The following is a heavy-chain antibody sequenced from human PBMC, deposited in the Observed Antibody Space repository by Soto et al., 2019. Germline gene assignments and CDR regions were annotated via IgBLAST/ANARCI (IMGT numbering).Heavy chain of an antibody. CDR2: IYYSGST. CDR1: GGSISSGDYY. D-gene: IGHD1-1*01. Sequence: QVQLQESGPGLVKPSQTLSLTCTVSGGSISSGDYYWSWIRQPPGKGLEWIGYIYYSGSTYYNPSLKSRVTISVDTSKNQFSLKLSSVTAADTAVYYCARDMVNWNDGYYYYGMDVWGQGTTVTVSS. V-gene: IGHV4-30-4*01. CDR3: ARDMVNWNDGYYYYGMDV. J-gene: IGHJ6*02.